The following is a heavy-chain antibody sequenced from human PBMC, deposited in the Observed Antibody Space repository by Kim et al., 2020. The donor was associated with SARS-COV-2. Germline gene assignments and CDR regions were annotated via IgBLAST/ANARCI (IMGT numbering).Heavy chain of an antibody. V-gene: IGHV1-2*02. Sequence: QKFQGRVTMTRDTSISTAYMELSRLRSDDTAVYYCARGSWLGLLVERFDYWGQGTLVTVSS. CDR3: ARGSWLGLLVERFDY. D-gene: IGHD2-8*02. J-gene: IGHJ4*02.